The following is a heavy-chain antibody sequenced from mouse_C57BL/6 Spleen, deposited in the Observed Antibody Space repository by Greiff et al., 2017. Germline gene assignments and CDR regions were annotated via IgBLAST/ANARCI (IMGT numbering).Heavy chain of an antibody. CDR2: IYPGDGDT. CDR1: GYAFSSYW. D-gene: IGHD2-3*01. V-gene: IGHV1-80*01. CDR3: ARGGGYYVHAMDY. Sequence: VKLMESGAELVKPGASVKISCKASGYAFSSYWMNWVKQRPGKGLEWIGQIYPGDGDTNYNGKFKGKATLTADKSSSTAYMQLSSLTSEDSAVYFCARGGGYYVHAMDYWGQGTSVTVSS. J-gene: IGHJ4*01.